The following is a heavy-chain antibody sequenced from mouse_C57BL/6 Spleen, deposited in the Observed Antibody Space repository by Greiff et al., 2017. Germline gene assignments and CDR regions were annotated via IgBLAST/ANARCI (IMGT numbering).Heavy chain of an antibody. CDR3: ARDGYYYGSSYVAMDY. V-gene: IGHV5-16*01. J-gene: IGHJ4*01. CDR2: INYDGSST. Sequence: EVMLVESEGGLVQPGSSMKLSCTASGFTFSDYYMAWVRQVPEKGLEWVANINYDGSSTYYLDSLKSRFIISRDNAKNILYLQMSSLKSEDTATYYCARDGYYYGSSYVAMDYWGQGTSVTVSS. CDR1: GFTFSDYY. D-gene: IGHD1-1*01.